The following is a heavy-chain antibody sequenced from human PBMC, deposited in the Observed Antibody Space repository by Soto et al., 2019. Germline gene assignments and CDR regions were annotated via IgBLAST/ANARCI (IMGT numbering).Heavy chain of an antibody. V-gene: IGHV3-23*01. Sequence: GGSLRLSCAASGFTFSSYAMSWVHQAPGKGLEWVSAISGSGGSTYYADSVKGRFTISRDNSKNTLYLQMNSLRAEDTAVYYCAKVEVVPAAMGWFDPWGQGTLVTVSS. CDR2: ISGSGGST. J-gene: IGHJ5*02. CDR1: GFTFSSYA. D-gene: IGHD2-2*01. CDR3: AKVEVVPAAMGWFDP.